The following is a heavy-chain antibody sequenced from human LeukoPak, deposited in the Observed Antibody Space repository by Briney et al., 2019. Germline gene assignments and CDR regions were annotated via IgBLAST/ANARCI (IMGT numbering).Heavy chain of an antibody. CDR3: ARHAPVGDILTGYYNPIDY. CDR2: IYYSGST. CDR1: GGSISSSSYY. V-gene: IGHV4-39*01. D-gene: IGHD3-9*01. Sequence: PSETLSLTCTVSGGSISSSSYYWGCIRHPPGKGLEWIGSIYYSGSTYYNPSLRGRITISVEPSKNQFSLKLSSVNAADTAVYYCARHAPVGDILTGYYNPIDYWGQGTLVTVSS. J-gene: IGHJ4*02.